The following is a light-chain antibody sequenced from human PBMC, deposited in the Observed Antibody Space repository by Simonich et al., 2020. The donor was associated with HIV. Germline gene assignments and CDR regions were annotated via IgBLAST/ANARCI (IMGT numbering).Light chain of an antibody. Sequence: DIVMTQSPDSLAVSLGERATINCKSSPSVLYTSNNKNYLAWYRQKQGQPPKLLIYWASTRESGVPDRFSGSGSGTDFTLTISSLQAEDVAVYYCQQYYNSPITFGQGTRLEIK. CDR1: PSVLYTSNNKNY. CDR3: QQYYNSPIT. V-gene: IGKV4-1*01. J-gene: IGKJ5*01. CDR2: WAS.